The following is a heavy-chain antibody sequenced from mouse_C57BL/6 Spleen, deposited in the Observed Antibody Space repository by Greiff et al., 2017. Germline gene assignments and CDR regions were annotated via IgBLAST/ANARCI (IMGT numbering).Heavy chain of an antibody. CDR3: ARPAYGSSYAYFDY. CDR2: IYPSDSET. Sequence: QVQLQQPGAELVRPGSSVKLSSKASGYTFTSYWMDWVKQRPGQGLDWIGNIYPSDSETPYNQKFKDKATLTVDKSSSTAYMQFSSLASEDSAVYCCARPAYGSSYAYFDYWGQGTTLTVSS. D-gene: IGHD1-1*01. J-gene: IGHJ2*01. CDR1: GYTFTSYW. V-gene: IGHV1-61*01.